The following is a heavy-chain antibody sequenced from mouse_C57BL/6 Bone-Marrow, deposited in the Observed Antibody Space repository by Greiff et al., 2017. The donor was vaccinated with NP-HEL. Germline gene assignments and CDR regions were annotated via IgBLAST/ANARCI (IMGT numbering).Heavy chain of an antibody. V-gene: IGHV1-59*01. Sequence: QVQLQQPGAELVRPGTSVKLSCKASGYTFTSYWMHWVKQRPGQGLEWIGVIDPSDSYTNYNQKFKGKATLTVVTSSSTAYMQLSSLTSEDSAVYYGERGCTMVKWFAYWGQGTLVTVSA. CDR1: GYTFTSYW. D-gene: IGHD2-13*01. CDR3: ERGCTMVKWFAY. J-gene: IGHJ3*01. CDR2: IDPSDSYT.